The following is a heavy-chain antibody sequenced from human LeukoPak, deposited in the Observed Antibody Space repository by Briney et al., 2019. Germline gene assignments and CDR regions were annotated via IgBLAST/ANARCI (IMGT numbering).Heavy chain of an antibody. CDR2: IIPIFGTA. Sequence: ASVKVSCKASGGTFSSYAISWVRQAPGQGLEWMGGIIPIFGTASYAQKFQGRVTITTDESTSTAYMELSSLRSEDTAVYYCARRRSGDYGLWWFDPWGQGTLVTVSS. CDR3: ARRRSGDYGLWWFDP. V-gene: IGHV1-69*05. D-gene: IGHD2-21*02. J-gene: IGHJ5*02. CDR1: GGTFSSYA.